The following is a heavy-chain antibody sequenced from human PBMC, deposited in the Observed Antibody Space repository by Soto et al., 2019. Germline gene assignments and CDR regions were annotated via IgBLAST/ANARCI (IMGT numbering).Heavy chain of an antibody. V-gene: IGHV3-11*05. J-gene: IGHJ4*02. Sequence: QVQLVESGGGLVKPGGSLRLSCAVSGFTFSDYYMTWIRQAPGKGLEWVSYISSSTSHTNYADSVKGRFTISRDNAKNSLLLQMNILISEDTSVYYCARGRGAAADYFDFWGQGTLVTVSS. CDR2: ISSSTSHT. CDR3: ARGRGAAADYFDF. D-gene: IGHD6-13*01. CDR1: GFTFSDYY.